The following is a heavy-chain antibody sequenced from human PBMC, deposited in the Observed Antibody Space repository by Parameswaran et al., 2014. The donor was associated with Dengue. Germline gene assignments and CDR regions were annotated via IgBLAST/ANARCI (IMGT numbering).Heavy chain of an antibody. CDR3: ARRVLYGDEDY. Sequence: KWIRQPPGRGVEWVSSISSSSSYIYYADSVKGRFTISRDNAKNSLYLQMDSLRAEDTAVYYCARRVLYGDEDYWGQGTLVTVSS. CDR2: ISSSSSYI. J-gene: IGHJ4*02. V-gene: IGHV3-21*01. D-gene: IGHD4/OR15-4a*01.